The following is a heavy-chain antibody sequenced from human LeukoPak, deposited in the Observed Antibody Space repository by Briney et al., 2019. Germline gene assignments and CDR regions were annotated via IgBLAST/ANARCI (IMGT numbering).Heavy chain of an antibody. CDR2: ISSSSSYT. Sequence: PGGSLRLSCAASGFTFSDYYMSWIRQAPGKGLKWVSYISSSSSYTNYADSVKGRFTISRDNAKNSLYLQMNSLRAEDTAVYYCARDYYDILTGYYGDAFDIWGQGTMVTVSS. V-gene: IGHV3-11*05. D-gene: IGHD3-9*01. CDR1: GFTFSDYY. CDR3: ARDYYDILTGYYGDAFDI. J-gene: IGHJ3*02.